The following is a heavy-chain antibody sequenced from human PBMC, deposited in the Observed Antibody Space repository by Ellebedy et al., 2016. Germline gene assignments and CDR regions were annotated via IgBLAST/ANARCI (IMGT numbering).Heavy chain of an antibody. Sequence: ASVKVSXXASGYTFTSYYMHWVRQAPGQGLEWMGIINPSGGSTSYAQKFQGRVTMTRDTSTSTVYMELSSLRSEDTAVYYCARDGSPPAFGGVIAFDYWGQGTLVTVSS. CDR1: GYTFTSYY. D-gene: IGHD3-16*02. J-gene: IGHJ4*02. CDR3: ARDGSPPAFGGVIAFDY. CDR2: INPSGGST. V-gene: IGHV1-46*01.